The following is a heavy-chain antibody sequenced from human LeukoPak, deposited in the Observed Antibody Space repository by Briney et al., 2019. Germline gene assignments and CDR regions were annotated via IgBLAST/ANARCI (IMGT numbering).Heavy chain of an antibody. D-gene: IGHD3-22*01. V-gene: IGHV3-30*02. CDR2: IRYDGSNK. J-gene: IGHJ4*02. Sequence: PGGSLRLSCAASGFTFSSYGMHWVRQAPGKGLEWVAFIRYDGSNKYYADSVKGRFTISRDNSKNTLYLQMNSLRAEDTAVYYCARSPAGGYYDSSGYYSRYYFDYWGQGTLVTVSS. CDR3: ARSPAGGYYDSSGYYSRYYFDY. CDR1: GFTFSSYG.